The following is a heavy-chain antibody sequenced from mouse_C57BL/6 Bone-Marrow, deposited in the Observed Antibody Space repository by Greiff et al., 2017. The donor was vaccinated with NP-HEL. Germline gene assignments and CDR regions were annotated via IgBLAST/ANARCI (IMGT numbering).Heavy chain of an antibody. J-gene: IGHJ1*03. CDR2: INPNNGGT. D-gene: IGHD1-1*01. CDR1: GYTFTDYY. Sequence: VQLQQSGPELVKPGASVKISCKASGYTFTDYYMNWVKQSHGKSLEWIGDINPNNGGTSYNQKFKGKATLTVDKSSSTAYMELRSLTSEDSAVYYCAIYYGSSYRWYFDVWGTGTTVTVSS. V-gene: IGHV1-26*01. CDR3: AIYYGSSYRWYFDV.